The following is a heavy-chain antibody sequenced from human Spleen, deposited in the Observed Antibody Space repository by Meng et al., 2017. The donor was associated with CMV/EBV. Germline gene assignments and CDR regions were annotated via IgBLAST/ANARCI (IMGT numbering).Heavy chain of an antibody. CDR2: INPNSGGT. D-gene: IGHD2-2*01. CDR3: ARVKVVPAATFDY. Sequence: CKASGYTFTGYYMHWVRQAPGQGLEWMGWINPNSGGTNYAQKFQGRVTMTRGTSISTAYMELSRLRSDDTAVYYCARVKVVPAATFDYWGQGTLVTVSS. V-gene: IGHV1-2*02. CDR1: GYTFTGYY. J-gene: IGHJ4*02.